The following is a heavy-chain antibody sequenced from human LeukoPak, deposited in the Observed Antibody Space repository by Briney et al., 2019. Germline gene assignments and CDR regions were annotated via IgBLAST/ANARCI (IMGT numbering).Heavy chain of an antibody. CDR3: AREPDIVVVPAAIPPITYYYYGMDV. Sequence: PGGSLRLSCAASGFTFSSYSMNWVRQAPGKGLEWVSYISSSSSTIYYADSVKGRFTISRDNAKNSLYLQMNSLRAEDTAVYYCAREPDIVVVPAAIPPITYYYYGMDVWGQGTTVTVSS. V-gene: IGHV3-48*01. CDR2: ISSSSSTI. CDR1: GFTFSSYS. D-gene: IGHD2-2*01. J-gene: IGHJ6*02.